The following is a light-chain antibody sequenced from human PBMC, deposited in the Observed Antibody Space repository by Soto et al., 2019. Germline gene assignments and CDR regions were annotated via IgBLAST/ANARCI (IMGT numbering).Light chain of an antibody. V-gene: IGKV3-11*01. Sequence: EILLTQSPVTLSLSPGERATLSCRASQSVRTYLAWYQVKPGQAPRLLIYDASSRASGVQARFSGSGSGTDFTLTISSLEPEDFALYYCQQRNTWPPITFGQGTRLEIK. CDR2: DAS. CDR1: QSVRTY. CDR3: QQRNTWPPIT. J-gene: IGKJ5*01.